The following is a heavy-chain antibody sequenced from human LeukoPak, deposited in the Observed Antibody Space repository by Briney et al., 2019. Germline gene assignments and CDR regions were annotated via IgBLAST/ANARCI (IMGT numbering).Heavy chain of an antibody. D-gene: IGHD3-3*01. Sequence: SETLSLTCTVSGGSISSYYWSWIRQPPGKGLEWIGYIYYSGSTNYNPSLKSRVTISVDTSKNQFSLKLSSVTAADTAVYYCALGDDFWSGYYRPGWFDPWGQGTLVTVSS. CDR2: IYYSGST. J-gene: IGHJ5*02. V-gene: IGHV4-59*12. CDR3: ALGDDFWSGYYRPGWFDP. CDR1: GGSISSYY.